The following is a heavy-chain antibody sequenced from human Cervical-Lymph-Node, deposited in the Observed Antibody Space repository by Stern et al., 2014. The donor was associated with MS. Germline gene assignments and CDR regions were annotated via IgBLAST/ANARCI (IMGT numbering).Heavy chain of an antibody. Sequence: QVQLVESGGGVVQPGRSLRLSCAASGFTFSSYGMHWVRQAPGKGLECVAVISYDGSNKYYADSVKGRFTISRDNSKNTLYLQMNSLRAEDTAVYYCAKDLFITMVRGVIPSLYGMDVWGQGTTVTVSS. V-gene: IGHV3-30*18. CDR3: AKDLFITMVRGVIPSLYGMDV. CDR1: GFTFSSYG. J-gene: IGHJ6*02. D-gene: IGHD3-10*01. CDR2: ISYDGSNK.